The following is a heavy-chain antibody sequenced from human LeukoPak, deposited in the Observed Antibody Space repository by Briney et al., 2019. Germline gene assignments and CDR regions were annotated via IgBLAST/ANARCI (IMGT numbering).Heavy chain of an antibody. CDR1: GFTFSSYA. J-gene: IGHJ4*02. CDR2: ISGSGGST. CDR3: ARDWRWGSNGDY. V-gene: IGHV3-23*01. Sequence: PGGSLRLSCAASGFTFSSYAMSWVRQAPGKGLEWISAISGSGGSTYYADSVKGRFTIFRDNAKNSLYLKMNSLRAEDTAAYYCARDWRWGSNGDYWGQGTLVTVSS. D-gene: IGHD2-21*01.